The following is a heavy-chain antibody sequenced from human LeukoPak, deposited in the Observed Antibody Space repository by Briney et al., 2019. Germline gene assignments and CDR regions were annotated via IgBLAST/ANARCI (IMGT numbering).Heavy chain of an antibody. CDR2: ISSSSSYI. CDR1: GFTFSSYS. V-gene: IGHV3-21*01. D-gene: IGHD5-18*01. Sequence: GVLRLSCAASGFTFSSYSMNWVRQAPGKGLEWVSSISSSSSYIYYADSVKGRFTISRDNAKNSLYLQMNSLRAEDTAVYYCARDRGYSFLLEDYYYMDVWGKGTTVTVSS. J-gene: IGHJ6*03. CDR3: ARDRGYSFLLEDYYYMDV.